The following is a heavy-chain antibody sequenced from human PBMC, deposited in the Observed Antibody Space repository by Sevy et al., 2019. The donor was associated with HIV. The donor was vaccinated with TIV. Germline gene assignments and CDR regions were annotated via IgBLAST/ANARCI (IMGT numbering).Heavy chain of an antibody. J-gene: IGHJ6*02. CDR3: ARDNRGIRKLHYYYYGMDV. CDR2: IKQDRSEK. D-gene: IGHD5-18*01. Sequence: GGSLRLSCAASGFTFSSYWMSWVRQAPGKGLEWVANIKQDRSEKYYVESVKGRFTISRDNAKNSLYLQMNSLRAEDTAVYYCARDNRGIRKLHYYYYGMDVWGQGTTVTVSS. CDR1: GFTFSSYW. V-gene: IGHV3-7*01.